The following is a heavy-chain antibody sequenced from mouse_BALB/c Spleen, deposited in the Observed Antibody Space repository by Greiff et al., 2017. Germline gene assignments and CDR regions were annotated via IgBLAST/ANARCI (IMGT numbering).Heavy chain of an antibody. CDR3: KGDGYVAWFAY. D-gene: IGHD2-2*01. CDR2: ISPGNGDI. Sequence: QVQLKQSDTELVKPGASVKISCKASGYTFTDHAIHWVKQRPEQGLEWIGYISPGNGDIKYNEKFKGKATLTADKSSSTAYMQLNSLTSEDSAVYFCKGDGYVAWFAYWGQGTLVTVSA. J-gene: IGHJ3*01. V-gene: IGHV1S53*03. CDR1: GYTFTDHA.